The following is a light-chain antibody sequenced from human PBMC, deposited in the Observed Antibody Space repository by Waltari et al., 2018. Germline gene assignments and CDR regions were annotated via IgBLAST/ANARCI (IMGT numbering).Light chain of an antibody. CDR2: KAS. CDR3: QQYNSYHT. J-gene: IGKJ2*01. V-gene: IGKV1-5*03. Sequence: DIQMTQSPSTLSASVGDRITITCRASQIISTWLAWYKQKPGKAPKHLIYKASTLQSGVPSRFSGSGSGTEFTLTISSLQPDDFATYYCQQYNSYHTFGQGTKLEIK. CDR1: QIISTW.